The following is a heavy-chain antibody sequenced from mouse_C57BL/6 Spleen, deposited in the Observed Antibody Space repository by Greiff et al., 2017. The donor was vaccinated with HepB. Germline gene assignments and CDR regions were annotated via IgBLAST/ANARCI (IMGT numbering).Heavy chain of an antibody. D-gene: IGHD1-1*01. CDR2: IHPNSGST. CDR3: ASPFYYGSSYPFAY. Sequence: QVQLQQPGAELVKPGASVKLSCKASGYTFTSYWMHWVKQRPGQGLEWIGMIHPNSGSTNYNEKLKSKATLTVDKPSSTAYIQLSSLTSEDSAVYYCASPFYYGSSYPFAYWGQGTLVTVSA. J-gene: IGHJ3*01. V-gene: IGHV1-64*01. CDR1: GYTFTSYW.